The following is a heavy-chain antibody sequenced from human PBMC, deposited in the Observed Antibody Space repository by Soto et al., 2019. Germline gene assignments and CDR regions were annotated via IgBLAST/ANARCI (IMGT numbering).Heavy chain of an antibody. CDR3: AGGSERAYFDY. CDR2: IYTGGNT. Sequence: EVQLVETGGVLIHPGGSLRLSCAASEFIVSSNYMSWVRQAPGKGLEWVSIIYTGGNTYYADSVRGRFTISRDSSKNTLYLQMNSLGAXDTAVYYCAGGSERAYFDYWGQGSLVTVSS. V-gene: IGHV3-53*02. CDR1: EFIVSSNY. D-gene: IGHD1-1*01. J-gene: IGHJ4*02.